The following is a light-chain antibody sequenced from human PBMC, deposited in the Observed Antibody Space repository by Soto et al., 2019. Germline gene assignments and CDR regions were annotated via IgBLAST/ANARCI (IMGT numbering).Light chain of an antibody. V-gene: IGLV2-14*01. CDR3: SSYTSSNTHV. CDR2: EVS. CDR1: ISDVGDYNY. Sequence: SFRSQPASVTGSPGQSANISCTGNISDVGDYNYVSWYQQHPGRAPKVMVYEVSNRPSGVSNRFSGSKYGNTASLTISGLQAEAEADYYCSSYTSSNTHVFGTGTKVTV. J-gene: IGLJ1*01.